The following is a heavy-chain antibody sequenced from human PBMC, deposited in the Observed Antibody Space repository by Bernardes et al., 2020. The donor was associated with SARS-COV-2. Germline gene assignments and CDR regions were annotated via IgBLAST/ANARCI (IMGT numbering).Heavy chain of an antibody. D-gene: IGHD1-26*01. CDR1: GFTFSSYA. CDR2: ISGSVGTT. Sequence: GGSLRLSCAASGFTFSSYAMSWVRQAPGKGLEWVSAISGSVGTTFYADSVKGRFTISRDNSKNTLYLLMNSLRAEDTAVYYCAKFLAGSSPHRTGAVTYFDYWGQGTLVTVSS. J-gene: IGHJ4*02. V-gene: IGHV3-23*01. CDR3: AKFLAGSSPHRTGAVTYFDY.